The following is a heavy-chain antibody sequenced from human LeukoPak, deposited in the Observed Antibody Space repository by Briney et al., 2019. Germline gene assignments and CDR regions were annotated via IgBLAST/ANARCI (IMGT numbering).Heavy chain of an antibody. D-gene: IGHD3-3*01. J-gene: IGHJ5*02. V-gene: IGHV1-2*02. CDR2: INPNSGGT. CDR3: ARGDYDFWSGANNWFDP. CDR1: GYTFTGYY. Sequence: ASVKVSCKASGYTFTGYYMHWVRQAPGQGLEWMGWINPNSGGTNYAQKFQGRVTMTRDTSISTAYMELSRLRSDDTAVYYCARGDYDFWSGANNWFDPWGQGTLVTVSS.